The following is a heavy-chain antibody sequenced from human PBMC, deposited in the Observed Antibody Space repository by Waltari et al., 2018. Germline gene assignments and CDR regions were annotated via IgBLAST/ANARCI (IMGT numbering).Heavy chain of an antibody. CDR2: ISGSGGST. J-gene: IGHJ4*02. CDR3: AKDTYYDILTGYSPLDY. Sequence: EVQLLESGGGLVQPGGSLRLSCAASGFTFSSYAMSWFLQAPGKGLEWVSAISGSGGSTYYADSVKGRFTISRDNSKNTLYLQMNSLRAEDTAVYYCAKDTYYDILTGYSPLDYWGQGTLVTVSS. V-gene: IGHV3-23*01. D-gene: IGHD3-9*01. CDR1: GFTFSSYA.